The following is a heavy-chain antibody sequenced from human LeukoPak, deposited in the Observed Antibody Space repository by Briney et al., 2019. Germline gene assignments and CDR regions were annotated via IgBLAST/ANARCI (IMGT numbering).Heavy chain of an antibody. D-gene: IGHD3-22*01. J-gene: IGHJ5*02. CDR3: AKGALYYDSSGPVWFDP. CDR1: GFTFDDYA. Sequence: AGGSLRLSCAASGFTFDDYAMHWVRQAPGKGLEWVSGISWNSGSIGYADSVKGRFTISRDNTKNSLYLQMNSLRAEDTALYYCAKGALYYDSSGPVWFDPWGQGTLVTVPS. CDR2: ISWNSGSI. V-gene: IGHV3-9*01.